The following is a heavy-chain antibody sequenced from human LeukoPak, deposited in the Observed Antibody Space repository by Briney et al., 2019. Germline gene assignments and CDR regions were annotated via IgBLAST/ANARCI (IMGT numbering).Heavy chain of an antibody. CDR3: ASSLKTYDRAAGY. V-gene: IGHV1-2*02. J-gene: IGHJ4*02. Sequence: ASVKVSCKASGYTFTGHYMHWVRQAPGQGLEWMGWINPNSGGTNYAQKFQGRVTMTRDTSISTAYMELSRLRSDDTAVYYCASSLKTYDRAAGYWGQGTLVTISS. CDR1: GYTFTGHY. D-gene: IGHD6-13*01. CDR2: INPNSGGT.